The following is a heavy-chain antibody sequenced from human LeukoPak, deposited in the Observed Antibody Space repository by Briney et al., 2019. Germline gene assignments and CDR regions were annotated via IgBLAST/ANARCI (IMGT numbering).Heavy chain of an antibody. Sequence: GGSLRLSCAASGFTFSSYGMHWVRQAPGKGLEWVAFIRYDGSNKYYADSVKGRFTISRDNSKNSLYLQMNSLRAEDTAVYYCARGERWFGELFDYWGQGTLVTVSS. CDR3: ARGERWFGELFDY. J-gene: IGHJ4*02. D-gene: IGHD3-10*01. CDR2: IRYDGSNK. V-gene: IGHV3-30*02. CDR1: GFTFSSYG.